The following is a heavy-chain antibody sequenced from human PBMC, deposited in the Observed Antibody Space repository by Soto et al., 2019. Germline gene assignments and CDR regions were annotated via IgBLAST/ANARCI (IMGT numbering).Heavy chain of an antibody. CDR2: ISGSGGST. J-gene: IGHJ5*02. Sequence: PGGSLRLSCAASGFTFSSYAMSWVRQAPGKGLEWVSAISGSGGSTYYADFVKGRFTISRDNSKNTLYLQMNSLRAEDTAVYYCAILKYYDFWSGYYTELEWFDPWGQGTLVTVSS. CDR3: AILKYYDFWSGYYTELEWFDP. CDR1: GFTFSSYA. D-gene: IGHD3-3*01. V-gene: IGHV3-23*01.